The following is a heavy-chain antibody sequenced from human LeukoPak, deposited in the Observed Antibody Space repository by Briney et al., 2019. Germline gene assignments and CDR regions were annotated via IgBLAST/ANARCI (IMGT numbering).Heavy chain of an antibody. CDR1: GGSISSYY. CDR2: IYYSGST. D-gene: IGHD3-22*01. J-gene: IGHJ6*02. CDR3: ARIPYYYDSNHYYYYGMDV. Sequence: SETLSLTCTVSGGSISSYYWSWIRQPPGKGLEWIGYIYYSGSTNYNPSLKSRVTISVDTSKNQFSLKLSSVTAADTAVYDCARIPYYYDSNHYYYYGMDVWGQGTTVTVSS. V-gene: IGHV4-59*01.